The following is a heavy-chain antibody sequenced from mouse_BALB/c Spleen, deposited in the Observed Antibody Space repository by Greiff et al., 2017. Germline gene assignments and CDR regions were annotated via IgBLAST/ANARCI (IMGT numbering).Heavy chain of an antibody. CDR3: ARFITTVVVDY. J-gene: IGHJ2*01. CDR2: INPSTGYT. V-gene: IGHV1-7*01. CDR1: GYTFTSYW. D-gene: IGHD1-1*01. Sequence: QVQLQQSGAELAKPGASVKMSCKASGYTFTSYWMHWVKQRPGQGLEWIGYINPSTGYTEYNQKFKDKATLTADKSSSTAYMQLSSLTSEDSVVYYCARFITTVVVDYWGQGTTLTVSS.